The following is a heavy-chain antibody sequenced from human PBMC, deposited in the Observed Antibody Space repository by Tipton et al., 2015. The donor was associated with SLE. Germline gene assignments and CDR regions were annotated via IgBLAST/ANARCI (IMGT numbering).Heavy chain of an antibody. J-gene: IGHJ3*02. V-gene: IGHV4-4*07. Sequence: LRLSCTVSGVSISNSYWSWIRQPAGKGLEWIGRIYTSGATDDNPSLKSRVTMSVDMSKNQIFLKMTSVTAADSAVYFCARVWLNNAFDIWGQGTRVTVSS. CDR1: GVSISNSY. CDR3: ARVWLNNAFDI. D-gene: IGHD2/OR15-2a*01. CDR2: IYTSGAT.